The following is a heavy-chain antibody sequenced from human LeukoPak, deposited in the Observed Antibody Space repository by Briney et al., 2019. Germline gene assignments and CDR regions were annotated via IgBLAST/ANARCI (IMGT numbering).Heavy chain of an antibody. CDR2: ISNSGSTK. V-gene: IGHV3-48*04. CDR1: GFTFTSFA. D-gene: IGHD2-15*01. J-gene: IGHJ4*02. Sequence: GGSLRLSCAASGFTFTSFAMSWVRQAPGKGLEWISHISNSGSTKHYADSVKGRFTISRDNAKNSLFLQMNSLRAEDTAVYYCARMGVVAGEFDFWGQGTLVTVSS. CDR3: ARMGVVAGEFDF.